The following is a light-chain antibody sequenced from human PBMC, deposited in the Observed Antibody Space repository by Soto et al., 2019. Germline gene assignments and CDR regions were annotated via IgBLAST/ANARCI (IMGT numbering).Light chain of an antibody. Sequence: PGERATLSCRASQSININLAWYQQKPGQAPRLLIYGASTRATGVPARFNGSGSGADFTLTISSLEPEDFAFYYCQQRSNSFGGGTKVDIK. CDR3: QQRSNS. CDR2: GAS. CDR1: QSININ. J-gene: IGKJ4*01. V-gene: IGKV3-11*01.